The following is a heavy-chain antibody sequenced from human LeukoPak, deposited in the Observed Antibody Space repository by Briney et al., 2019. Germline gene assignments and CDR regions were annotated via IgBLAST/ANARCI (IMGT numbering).Heavy chain of an antibody. CDR3: ARILEGYHYYMDV. V-gene: IGHV3-11*04. Sequence: GGSLRLSCAASGVTFSDYYMSWIRQAPGKGLQWVSYIGTGGSIKYYADSVKGRFTISRDNAKNSLYLQMNSLRVEDTAVYYCARILEGYHYYMDVWGKGTTVTVSS. J-gene: IGHJ6*03. CDR1: GVTFSDYY. CDR2: IGTGGSIK.